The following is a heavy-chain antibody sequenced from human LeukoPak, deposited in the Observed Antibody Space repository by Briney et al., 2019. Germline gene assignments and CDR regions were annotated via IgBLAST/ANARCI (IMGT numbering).Heavy chain of an antibody. D-gene: IGHD2-2*01. CDR1: GGSFSDYY. Sequence: PSETLSLTCAVYGGSFSDYYWNWIRQPPGKGLEWIGEINHSGTTNYNPSLKSRVTISVDTSKNQFSLRLSSVTAADTAVYYCARGLRLPSRSAPAVPHVWGKGTTVTVSA. V-gene: IGHV4-34*01. CDR2: INHSGTT. CDR3: ARGLRLPSRSAPAVPHV. J-gene: IGHJ6*04.